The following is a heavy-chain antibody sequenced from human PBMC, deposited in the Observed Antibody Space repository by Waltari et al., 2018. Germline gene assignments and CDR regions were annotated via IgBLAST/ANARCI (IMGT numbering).Heavy chain of an antibody. V-gene: IGHV3-43*02. J-gene: IGHJ4*02. CDR3: AKDDTGSIDS. CDR1: GFSFDDYF. CDR2: INGNGDPT. Sequence: EVQLVESGGGVVQPGGSLILSCAASGFSFDDYFMHWVRQAPGGGLELFCLINGNGDPTYYADSVKGRFTIARDNSKNSLVLQMNRLRSEDTAFYYCAKDDTGSIDSWGQGTLVTVSS.